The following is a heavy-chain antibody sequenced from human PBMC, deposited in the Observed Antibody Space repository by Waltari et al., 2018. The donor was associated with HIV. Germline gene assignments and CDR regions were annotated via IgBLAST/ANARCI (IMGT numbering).Heavy chain of an antibody. D-gene: IGHD6-19*01. CDR1: GGSISSSSYY. V-gene: IGHV4-39*01. J-gene: IGHJ5*02. Sequence: QLQLQESGPGLVKPSETLSLPCTVPGGSISSSSYYWGWIRPPPGKGLEWIGSIYYSGSTYYNPSLKSRVTISVDTSKNQFSLKLSSVTAADTAVYYCARAGYSSGWYRFDPWGQGTLVTVSS. CDR2: IYYSGST. CDR3: ARAGYSSGWYRFDP.